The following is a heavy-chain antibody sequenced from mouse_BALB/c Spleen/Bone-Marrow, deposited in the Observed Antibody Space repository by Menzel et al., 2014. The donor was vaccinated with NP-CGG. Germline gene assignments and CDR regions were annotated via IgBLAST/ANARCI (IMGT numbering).Heavy chain of an antibody. Sequence: DVMLVESGGGLVKPGGSLKLSCAASGFAFSSYDMSWVRQTPEKRLEWVAYISSGGGSTYYPDTVKGRFTISRDNAKNTLYLQMSSLKSEDTAMYYCARHGDGYYDAMDYWGQGTSVTVSS. CDR2: ISSGGGST. CDR1: GFAFSSYD. V-gene: IGHV5-12-1*01. J-gene: IGHJ4*01. CDR3: ARHGDGYYDAMDY. D-gene: IGHD2-3*01.